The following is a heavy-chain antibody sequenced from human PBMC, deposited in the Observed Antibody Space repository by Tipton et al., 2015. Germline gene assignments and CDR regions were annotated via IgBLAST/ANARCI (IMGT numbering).Heavy chain of an antibody. Sequence: TLSLTCTVSGGSIKTDGYYCSWIRQHPGKSLEWIGYIHYSGSTYYNPSLESRATLSVDMFENQFSLRLTSVTAADTAVYYCARDAYNSNYFDYWGQGTLVTVSS. CDR3: ARDAYNSNYFDY. CDR2: IHYSGST. V-gene: IGHV4-31*03. D-gene: IGHD5-24*01. J-gene: IGHJ4*02. CDR1: GGSIKTDGYY.